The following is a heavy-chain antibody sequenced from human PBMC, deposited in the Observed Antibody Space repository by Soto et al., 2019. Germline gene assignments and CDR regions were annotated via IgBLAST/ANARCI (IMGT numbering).Heavy chain of an antibody. J-gene: IGHJ4*02. CDR3: AGNSHKVY. CDR2: IYSAGST. V-gene: IGHV3-66*01. CDR1: GFTVSNNY. D-gene: IGHD1-26*01. Sequence: EVQLVESGGGLVQPGGSLRLSCAASGFTVSNNYMSWVRQAPGKVLEWVSLIYSAGSTYYADSVKGRFTISRDNSKNTLYLQMTSLRAEDTAVYYCAGNSHKVYWGQGTLVTVSS.